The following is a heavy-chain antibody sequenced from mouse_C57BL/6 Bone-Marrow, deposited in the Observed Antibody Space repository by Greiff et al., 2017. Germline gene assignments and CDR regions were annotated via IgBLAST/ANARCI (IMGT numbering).Heavy chain of an antibody. CDR2: IYPRSGNT. V-gene: IGHV1-81*01. CDR3: ARRGCYAYYFDY. D-gene: IGHD6-5*01. Sequence: VQVVESGAELARPGASVKLSCKASGYTFTSYGISWVKQRTGQGLEWIGEIYPRSGNTYYNEKFKGKATLTADKSSSTAYMELRSLTSEDSAVYFCARRGCYAYYFDYWGQGTTLTVSS. CDR1: GYTFTSYG. J-gene: IGHJ2*01.